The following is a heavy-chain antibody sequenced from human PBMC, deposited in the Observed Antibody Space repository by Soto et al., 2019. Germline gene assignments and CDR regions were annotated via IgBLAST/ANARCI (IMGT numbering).Heavy chain of an antibody. V-gene: IGHV5-51*01. CDR2: IYPGDSDT. CDR1: GYSFTSYW. J-gene: IGHJ5*02. Sequence: RGESLKISCKGSGYSFTSYWIGWVRQMPGKGLEWMGIIYPGDSDTRYSPSFQGQVTISADKSISTAYLQWSSLKASDTAMYYCARHAYDSSGYTDNWFDPWGQGTLVTVSS. CDR3: ARHAYDSSGYTDNWFDP. D-gene: IGHD3-22*01.